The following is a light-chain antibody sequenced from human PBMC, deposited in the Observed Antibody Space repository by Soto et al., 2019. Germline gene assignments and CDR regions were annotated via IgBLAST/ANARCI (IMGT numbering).Light chain of an antibody. Sequence: DIQMTQSPSSLSAFVGDTVTINCRATDSIDRYLNWYQQKPGQAPRVLITAASTLESGVPSRFSGSGSGTDFPPTINNLHPEDFATYYCQRTYNAPFTFAPGTKVSIK. V-gene: IGKV1-39*01. CDR1: DSIDRY. CDR2: AAS. CDR3: QRTYNAPFT. J-gene: IGKJ3*01.